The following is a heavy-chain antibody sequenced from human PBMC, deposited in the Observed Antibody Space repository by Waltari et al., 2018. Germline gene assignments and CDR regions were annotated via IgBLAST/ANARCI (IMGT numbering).Heavy chain of an antibody. CDR2: IIHILGIA. D-gene: IGHD5-18*01. CDR3: AGLVDTAMVYYYGMDV. J-gene: IGHJ6*02. V-gene: IGHV1-69*02. CDR1: GGTFRSYT. Sequence: QVQLVQSGAEVKKPGSSVKVSCKASGGTFRSYTISWVRQAPGQGLEWMGRIIHILGIANYAQKFQGRVTITADKSTSTAYMELSSLRSEDTAVYYCAGLVDTAMVYYYGMDVWGQGTTVTVSS.